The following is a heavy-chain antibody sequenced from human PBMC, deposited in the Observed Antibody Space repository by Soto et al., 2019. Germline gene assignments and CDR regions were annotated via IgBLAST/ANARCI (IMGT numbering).Heavy chain of an antibody. CDR1: GFTFSSYA. CDR3: AKGEGGTETAFDY. CDR2: ISGSGGST. J-gene: IGHJ4*02. Sequence: GGSLRLSCAASGFTFSSYAMSWVRQAPGKGLEWVSAISGSGGSTYYADSVKGRFTISRDNSKNTLYLQMNSLRAEDQAVNVWAKGEGGTETAFDYWGQGTLVTVSS. D-gene: IGHD3-16*01. V-gene: IGHV3-23*01.